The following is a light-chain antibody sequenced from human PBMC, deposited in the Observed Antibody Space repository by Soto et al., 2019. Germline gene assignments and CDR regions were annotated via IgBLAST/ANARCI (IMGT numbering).Light chain of an antibody. J-gene: IGKJ2*01. CDR2: LGS. Sequence: DIVMTQSPLSPPVTPGEPASISCRSSQSLLHSNGYNYLDWYLQKPGQSPQLLIYLGSNRASGVPDRFSGSGSGTDFTLKISRVEAEDVGVYYCMQALQTPPFMYTFGQGTKLEIK. CDR1: QSLLHSNGYNY. V-gene: IGKV2-28*01. CDR3: MQALQTPPFMYT.